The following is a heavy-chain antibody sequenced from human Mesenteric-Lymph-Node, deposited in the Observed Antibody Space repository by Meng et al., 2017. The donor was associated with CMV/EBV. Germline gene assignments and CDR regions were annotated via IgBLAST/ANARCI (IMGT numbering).Heavy chain of an antibody. D-gene: IGHD3-3*01. Sequence: ASVKVSCKASGYTFTSYAMHWVRQASGQRLEWMGWSNAGNGNTKYSQEFQGRVTITRDTSASTAYMELRSLTSDDTAVYYCARGSAYSPMGGFDPWGQGTLVTVSS. CDR1: GYTFTSYA. CDR3: ARGSAYSPMGGFDP. CDR2: SNAGNGNT. V-gene: IGHV1-3*02. J-gene: IGHJ5*02.